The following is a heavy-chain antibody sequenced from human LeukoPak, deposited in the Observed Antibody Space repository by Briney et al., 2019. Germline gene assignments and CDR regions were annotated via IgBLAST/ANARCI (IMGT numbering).Heavy chain of an antibody. CDR2: IDNGDRT. D-gene: IGHD4-11*01. Sequence: GGSLRLSCAASGFTVSSAYMSWVRQAPGKGLEWVSVIDNGDRTFYVDSVKGRFTISRDNSKNTLYLQMNSLRVEDTAVYYCTRIRNDYTVVDVWGRGTTVTVSS. J-gene: IGHJ6*02. V-gene: IGHV3-53*01. CDR1: GFTVSSAY. CDR3: TRIRNDYTVVDV.